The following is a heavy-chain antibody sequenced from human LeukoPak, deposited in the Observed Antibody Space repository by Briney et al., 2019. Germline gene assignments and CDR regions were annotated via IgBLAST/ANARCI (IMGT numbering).Heavy chain of an antibody. CDR1: GFTFSSYG. Sequence: GGSLRLSCAASGFTFSSYGMHWVRQAPGKGLEWVAVISYDGSNKYYADSVKGRFTISRDNSKNTLYLQMNSLRAEDTAVYYCAKDVDMVTMVRGVPDLWGQGTLVTVSS. V-gene: IGHV3-30*18. CDR3: AKDVDMVTMVRGVPDL. CDR2: ISYDGSNK. D-gene: IGHD3-10*01. J-gene: IGHJ4*02.